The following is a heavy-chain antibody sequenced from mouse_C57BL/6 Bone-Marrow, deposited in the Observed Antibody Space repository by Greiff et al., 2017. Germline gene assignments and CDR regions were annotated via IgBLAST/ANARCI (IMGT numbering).Heavy chain of an antibody. CDR2: ISSGGSYT. V-gene: IGHV5-6*01. CDR1: GFTFSSYG. CDR3: ARRAYGSGFAY. J-gene: IGHJ3*01. D-gene: IGHD1-1*01. Sequence: EVQLVESGGDLVKPGGSLKLSCAASGFTFSSYGMSWVRQTPDKRLEWVATISSGGSYTYYPDSVKGRFTISRDNAKNTLYLQMSSLKSEDTAMYYCARRAYGSGFAYWGQGTLVTVSA.